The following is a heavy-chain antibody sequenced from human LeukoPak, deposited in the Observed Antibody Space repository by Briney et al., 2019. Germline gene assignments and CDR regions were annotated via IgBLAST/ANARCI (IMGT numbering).Heavy chain of an antibody. CDR3: ARELPHYYDSSDYYFDAFDI. CDR1: RYTFTGYY. D-gene: IGHD3-22*01. CDR2: INDNSGGT. Sequence: ASVKVSCKASRYTFTGYYIHWVRHASGQGLEWMGWINDNSGGTNYAQKFQGRVTMTRDTSISTVYMELSRLTSDDTAVYYCARELPHYYDSSDYYFDAFDIWGQGTMVTVSS. V-gene: IGHV1-2*02. J-gene: IGHJ3*02.